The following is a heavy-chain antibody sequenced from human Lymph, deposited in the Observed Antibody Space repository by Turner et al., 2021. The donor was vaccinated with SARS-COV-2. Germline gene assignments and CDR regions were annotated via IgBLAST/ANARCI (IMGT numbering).Heavy chain of an antibody. D-gene: IGHD3-9*01. CDR3: ARAAQLTVWFDP. CDR2: MDPNSGNT. CDR1: GYTFTRYD. Sequence: QVQLVHSGAEVKNPGASVKFSCMASGYTFTRYDINWVRQATGQGLEWMGWMDPNSGNTGYAQKFQGRVTMTRNTSISTAYMELSSLRSEDTAVYYCARAAQLTVWFDPWGQGTLVTVSS. V-gene: IGHV1-8*01. J-gene: IGHJ5*02.